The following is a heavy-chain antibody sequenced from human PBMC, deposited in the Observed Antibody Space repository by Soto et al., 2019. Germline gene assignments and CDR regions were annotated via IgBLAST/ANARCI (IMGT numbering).Heavy chain of an antibody. J-gene: IGHJ6*02. V-gene: IGHV4-31*01. CDR2: IYYSGST. CDR1: GGSISSGGYY. Sequence: QVQLQESGPGLVKPSQTLSLTCTVSGGSISSGGYYWSWIRQHPGKGLEWIGYIYYSGSTYYNPSLKSPVTISVDTSKNQFSLKLSSVTAADTAVYYCARDCSGGSCPPYYYYGMDVWGQGTTVTVSS. D-gene: IGHD2-15*01. CDR3: ARDCSGGSCPPYYYYGMDV.